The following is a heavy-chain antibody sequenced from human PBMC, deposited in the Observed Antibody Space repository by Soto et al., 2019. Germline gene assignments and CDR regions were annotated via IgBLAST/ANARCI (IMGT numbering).Heavy chain of an antibody. CDR3: ARLEGGQQLVIWFDP. CDR2: IYPSESYT. Sequence: PGESLKISCKGSGDSFTSYWISWVRQMPGKGLEWMGRIYPSESYTKYSPSFQGHVTISADKSISTAYLQWSSLKASDTAMYYCARLEGGQQLVIWFDPWGPGTLVTVSS. J-gene: IGHJ5*02. CDR1: GDSFTSYW. D-gene: IGHD6-13*01. V-gene: IGHV5-10-1*01.